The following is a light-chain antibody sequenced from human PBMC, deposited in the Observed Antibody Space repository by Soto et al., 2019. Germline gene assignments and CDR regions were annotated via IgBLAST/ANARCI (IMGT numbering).Light chain of an antibody. Sequence: EIVLTQSPATLSLSPGERATLSCRASQSVSSYLAWYQQKPGQAPRLLIYDASNRATGIPARFSGSGSGTEFTLTISSLQPEDFATYYCQQLNSYAFGGGTKVDI. V-gene: IGKV3-11*01. J-gene: IGKJ4*01. CDR3: QQLNSYA. CDR2: DAS. CDR1: QSVSSY.